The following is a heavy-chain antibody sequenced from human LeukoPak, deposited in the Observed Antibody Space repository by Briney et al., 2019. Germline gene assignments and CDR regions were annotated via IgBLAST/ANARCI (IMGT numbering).Heavy chain of an antibody. J-gene: IGHJ4*02. D-gene: IGHD6-19*01. CDR1: GYTFTTFF. CDR2: ISPLGGGGST. V-gene: IGHV1-46*01. CDR3: ARVSVAGTY. Sequence: ASVKVSCKASGYTFTTFFIHWVRQAPGQGIEWMAMISPLGGGGSTSYAQKFQGRVTMTRDMSTSTVVMEVNNLRSEDTAIYYCARVSVAGTYWGQGTLVTVSS.